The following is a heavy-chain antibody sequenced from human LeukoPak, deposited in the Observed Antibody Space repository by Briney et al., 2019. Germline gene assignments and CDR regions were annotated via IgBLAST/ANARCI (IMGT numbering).Heavy chain of an antibody. CDR2: IYYSGST. J-gene: IGHJ4*02. CDR3: ARVSRIPQMGYSYPPYYFDY. D-gene: IGHD5-18*01. V-gene: IGHV4-59*01. Sequence: SETLSLTCTVSGGSISSYYWSWIRQPPGKGLGWIGYIYYSGSTNYNPSLKSRVTISVDTSKNQFSLKLSSVTAADTAVYYCARVSRIPQMGYSYPPYYFDYWGQGTLVTVSS. CDR1: GGSISSYY.